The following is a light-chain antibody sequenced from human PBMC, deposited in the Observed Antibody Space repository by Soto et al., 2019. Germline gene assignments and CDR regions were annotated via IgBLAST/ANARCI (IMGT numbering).Light chain of an antibody. V-gene: IGKV1-6*01. CDR3: LQDYSYPRT. J-gene: IGKJ1*01. CDR1: QDIRDD. CDR2: TAS. Sequence: AIQMTQSPFSLSASVGDRVTITCRASQDIRDDLSWYRQKAGKAPKLLIFTASKLNSGVPSRFSGSFSGTNFSLTISDLQPEDCATYYCLQDYSYPRTFGQGTKVDIK.